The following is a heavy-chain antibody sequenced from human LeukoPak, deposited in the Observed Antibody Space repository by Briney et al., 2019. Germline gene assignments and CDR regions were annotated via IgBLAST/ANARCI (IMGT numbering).Heavy chain of an antibody. V-gene: IGHV1-8*03. CDR3: ARGGYSSSWFRNYYYYYYMDV. D-gene: IGHD6-13*01. CDR2: MNPNSGNT. Sequence: ASVKVSCKASGYTFTSYDINWVRQATGQGLEWMGWMNPNSGNTGYAQKFQGRVTITRNTSISTAYMELSSLRSEDTAVYYCARGGYSSSWFRNYYYYYYMDVWGKGTTVTVSS. CDR1: GYTFTSYD. J-gene: IGHJ6*03.